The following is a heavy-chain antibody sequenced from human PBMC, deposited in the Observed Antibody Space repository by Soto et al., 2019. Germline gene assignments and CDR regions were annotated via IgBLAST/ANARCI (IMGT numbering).Heavy chain of an antibody. Sequence: GASVKGSCKASGYTFTSDGISWGRQAPGQGLEWMGWISAYNGNTNYAQKLQGRVTMTTDTSTSTAYMELRSLRSDDTAVYYCARVGLGWFGDHWFDPWGQGTLVTVSS. J-gene: IGHJ5*02. D-gene: IGHD3-10*01. CDR2: ISAYNGNT. CDR3: ARVGLGWFGDHWFDP. V-gene: IGHV1-18*01. CDR1: GYTFTSDG.